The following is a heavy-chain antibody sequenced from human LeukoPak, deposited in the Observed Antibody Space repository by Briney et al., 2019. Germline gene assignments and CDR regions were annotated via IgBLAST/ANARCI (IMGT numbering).Heavy chain of an antibody. J-gene: IGHJ6*02. Sequence: ASVKVSCEVSGYTLTELSMHWVRQAPGKGLEWMGGFDPEDGETIYAQKFQGRVTMTEDTSTDTAYMELSSLRSEDTAVYYCATDPPYYYDSSGYYGVWGQGTTVTVSS. D-gene: IGHD3-22*01. CDR3: ATDPPYYYDSSGYYGV. CDR1: GYTLTELS. CDR2: FDPEDGET. V-gene: IGHV1-24*01.